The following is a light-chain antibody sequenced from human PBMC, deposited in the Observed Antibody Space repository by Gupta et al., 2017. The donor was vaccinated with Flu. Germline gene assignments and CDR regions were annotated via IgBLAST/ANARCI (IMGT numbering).Light chain of an antibody. J-gene: IGLJ3*02. V-gene: IGLV7-46*01. CDR1: TGAVTSGHY. CDR3: FHSYSGGRRV. CDR2: DTS. Sequence: QAVVPQEPSLTVSPGGTVTLTCGSSTGAVTSGHYPYWFQQKPGQAPRTLIYDTSNKPAWTPARFSGSLRGGKAALTLSGAQPEEEAEYYCFHSYSGGRRVFGGGTKLTVL.